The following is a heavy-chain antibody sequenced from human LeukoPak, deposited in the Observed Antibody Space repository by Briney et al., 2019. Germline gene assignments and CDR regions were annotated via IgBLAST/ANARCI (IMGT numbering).Heavy chain of an antibody. Sequence: ASVKVSCKASGYTFTAYYLHWFRQAPGQGLEWMGWIYPNTGETHYVQNFQGRVTLTRDTSISTAYTDLSRLTSGDTAVYFCARDFKRRQLRYFDYWDQGALVTVSS. D-gene: IGHD6-19*01. J-gene: IGHJ4*02. CDR1: GYTFTAYY. CDR3: ARDFKRRQLRYFDY. V-gene: IGHV1-2*02. CDR2: IYPNTGET.